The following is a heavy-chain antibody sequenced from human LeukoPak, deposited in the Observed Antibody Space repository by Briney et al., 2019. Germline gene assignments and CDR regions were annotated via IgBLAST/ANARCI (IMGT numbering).Heavy chain of an antibody. CDR1: GFTLSTYS. CDR2: ISSSSSYI. J-gene: IGHJ2*01. Sequence: GGSLRLSCSASGFTLSTYSMNWVRQAPGKGLEWVSSISSSSSYIYYADSVKGRFTISRDNARKSLYLQMNSLRAEDTAVYYCAREYSYGFSYWYFDLWGRGTLVTVSS. CDR3: AREYSYGFSYWYFDL. V-gene: IGHV3-21*01. D-gene: IGHD5-18*01.